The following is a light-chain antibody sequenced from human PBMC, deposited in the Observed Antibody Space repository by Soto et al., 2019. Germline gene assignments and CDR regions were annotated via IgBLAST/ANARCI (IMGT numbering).Light chain of an antibody. CDR1: QGLSSW. CDR3: HQANRFPHT. CDR2: AAN. Sequence: DIQMTQSPSSVSASVGDRVTMTCRASQGLSSWLAWYQQKPGKAPKLLMYAANTLQDGVPPRFSGSGSGTDYTLTISNLQPEDFATYYCHQANRFPHTFGQGTKLEIK. J-gene: IGKJ2*01. V-gene: IGKV1-12*01.